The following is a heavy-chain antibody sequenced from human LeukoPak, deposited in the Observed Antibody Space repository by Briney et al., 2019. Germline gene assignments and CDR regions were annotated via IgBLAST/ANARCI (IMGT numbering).Heavy chain of an antibody. Sequence: SETLSLTCTVSGGSISSSSYYWGWIRQPPGKGLEWIGSIYYSGSTYYNPSLKSRVTISADTSKNQFSLKLSSVTAADTAVYYCARHLSGGGWDFDYWGQGTLVTVSS. CDR1: GGSISSSSYY. V-gene: IGHV4-39*01. CDR3: ARHLSGGGWDFDY. D-gene: IGHD2-15*01. J-gene: IGHJ4*02. CDR2: IYYSGST.